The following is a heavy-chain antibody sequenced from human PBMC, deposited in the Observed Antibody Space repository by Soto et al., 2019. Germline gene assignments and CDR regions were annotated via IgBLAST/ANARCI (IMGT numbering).Heavy chain of an antibody. V-gene: IGHV3-30*18. D-gene: IGHD1-26*01. CDR1: GFTFSTYG. Sequence: GGSLRLSCAASGFTFSTYGMYWVRQAPGKGLEWVAVISYDGSNEYYVDSVKGRFTISRDNSKNTLYLQMNSLRTEDTAVYYCAKTNIVGATSKGYYYYGMDVWGQGTTVTVSS. CDR3: AKTNIVGATSKGYYYYGMDV. CDR2: ISYDGSNE. J-gene: IGHJ6*02.